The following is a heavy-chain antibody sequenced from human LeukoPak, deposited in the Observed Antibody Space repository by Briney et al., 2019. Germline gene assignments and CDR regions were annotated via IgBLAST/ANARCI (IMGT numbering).Heavy chain of an antibody. V-gene: IGHV4-59*01. Sequence: SETLSLTCTVSGASITRYFWNWIRQPPGKEVEWIGFISSGGSTNYNPSLKSRVTISIDTSKNQFSLKLTSATAADTAVYYCARGDDYKSTLFDYWGQGTLVTVSS. CDR3: ARGDDYKSTLFDY. CDR1: GASITRYF. CDR2: ISSGGST. D-gene: IGHD5-12*01. J-gene: IGHJ4*02.